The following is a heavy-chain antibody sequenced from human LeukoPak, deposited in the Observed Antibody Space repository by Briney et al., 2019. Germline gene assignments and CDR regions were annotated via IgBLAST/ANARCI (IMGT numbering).Heavy chain of an antibody. CDR2: IYYSGST. Sequence: PSETLSLTCTVSGGSISSYYWSWIRQPPGKGLEWIGYIYYSGSTNYNPSLKSRVTISVDTSKNQFSLKLSSVTAADTAVYYCARYSKVGYYYYYGMDVWGQGTTVTVSS. CDR3: ARYSKVGYYYYYGMDV. J-gene: IGHJ6*02. D-gene: IGHD2-15*01. V-gene: IGHV4-59*01. CDR1: GGSISSYY.